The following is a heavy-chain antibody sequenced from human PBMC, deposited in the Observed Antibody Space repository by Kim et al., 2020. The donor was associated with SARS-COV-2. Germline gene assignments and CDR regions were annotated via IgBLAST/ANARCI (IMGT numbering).Heavy chain of an antibody. CDR3: ARWGVTMVRGVIHPLYNW. J-gene: IGHJ5*01. V-gene: IGHV4-34*01. CDR2: INHSGST. D-gene: IGHD3-10*01. Sequence: SETLSLTCAVYGGSFSGYYWSWIRQPPGKGLEWIGEINHSGSTNYNPSLKSRVTISVDTSKNQFSLKLSSVTAADTAVYYCARWGVTMVRGVIHPLYNW. CDR1: GGSFSGYY.